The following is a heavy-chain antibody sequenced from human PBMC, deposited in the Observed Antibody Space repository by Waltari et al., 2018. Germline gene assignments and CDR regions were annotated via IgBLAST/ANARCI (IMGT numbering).Heavy chain of an antibody. Sequence: EVQLVESGGGLVKPVGSLRVSCVASGFTLINAWMNWVRQATGKGLEWVGHIKSKSDGETTDYAAALKGRFIISRDDSKNTLYLQMNSLETEDTAVYYCSTVNFWGQGTLVTVSS. CDR2: IKSKSDGETT. J-gene: IGHJ4*02. CDR1: GFTLINAW. V-gene: IGHV3-15*01. CDR3: STVNF.